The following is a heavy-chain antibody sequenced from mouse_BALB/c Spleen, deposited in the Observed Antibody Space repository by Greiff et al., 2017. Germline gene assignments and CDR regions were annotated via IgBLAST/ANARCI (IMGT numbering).Heavy chain of an antibody. CDR2: IYPGDGDT. V-gene: IGHV1-87*01. CDR1: GYTFTSYW. D-gene: IGHD2-1*01. Sequence: VQLQQSGAELARPGASVKLSCKASGYTFTSYWMQWVKQRPGQGLEWIGAIYPGDGDTRYTQKFKGKATLTADKSSSTAYMQLSSLASEDSAVYYCASAYGNSAWFAYGGQGTLVTVSA. CDR3: ASAYGNSAWFAY. J-gene: IGHJ3*01.